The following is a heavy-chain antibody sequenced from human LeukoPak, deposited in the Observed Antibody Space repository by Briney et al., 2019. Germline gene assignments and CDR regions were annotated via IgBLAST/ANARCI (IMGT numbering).Heavy chain of an antibody. Sequence: GGSLRLSCAASGFTFSSYGMHWVRQAPGKGLEWVAVIWYDGSNKYYADSVKGRFTISRDNSKNTLYLQMNSLRAEDTALYYCARGDSSGWYFDYWGQGTLVTVSS. D-gene: IGHD6-19*01. CDR1: GFTFSSYG. CDR2: IWYDGSNK. J-gene: IGHJ4*02. V-gene: IGHV3-33*01. CDR3: ARGDSSGWYFDY.